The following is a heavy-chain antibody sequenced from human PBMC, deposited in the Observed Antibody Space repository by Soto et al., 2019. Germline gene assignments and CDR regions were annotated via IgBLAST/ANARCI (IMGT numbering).Heavy chain of an antibody. CDR3: ARSLGPPHPYYSYYMDV. CDR1: GLTFANYA. V-gene: IGHV3-21*01. Sequence: SLRLYCAASGLTFANYAMTWFRQAPGKGLEWVSSISSSSSYIYYADSVKGRFTISRDNAKNSLYLQMNSLRAEDTAVYYCARSLGPPHPYYSYYMDVWGKGTTGTVSS. CDR2: ISSSSSYI. D-gene: IGHD3-16*01. J-gene: IGHJ6*03.